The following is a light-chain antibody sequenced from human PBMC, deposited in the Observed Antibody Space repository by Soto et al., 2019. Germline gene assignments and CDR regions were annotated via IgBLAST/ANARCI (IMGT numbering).Light chain of an antibody. CDR2: DTS. V-gene: IGKV3-11*01. CDR1: QSVGSY. Sequence: EIVLTQSPATLSLSPGERATLSCRASQSVGSYFAWYQQKPGQAPRLLIYDTSNRATGIPVRFSGSASGTDFTLTISSLKPEDFAVYYCQQRYNWPLTFGGGTKVEIK. J-gene: IGKJ4*01. CDR3: QQRYNWPLT.